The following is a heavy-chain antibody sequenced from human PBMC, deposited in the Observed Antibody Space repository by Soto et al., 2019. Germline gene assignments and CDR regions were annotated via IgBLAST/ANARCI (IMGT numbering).Heavy chain of an antibody. J-gene: IGHJ4*02. CDR2: IYYSGSA. D-gene: IGHD1-1*01. V-gene: IGHV4-30-4*01. CDR3: ASRMVQQYFDYFDY. CDR1: GNSISSGDYY. Sequence: SETLSLTCTVSGNSISSGDYYWSWIRQPPGKGLEWIGNIYYSGSAYYNPSLRSRVTMSVDTSKNQFSLKLTSVTAADTAAYFCASRMVQQYFDYFDYWGQGTLVTVSS.